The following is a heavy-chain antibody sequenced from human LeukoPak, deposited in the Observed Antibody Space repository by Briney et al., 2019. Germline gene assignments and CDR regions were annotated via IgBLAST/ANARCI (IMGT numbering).Heavy chain of an antibody. J-gene: IGHJ4*02. D-gene: IGHD3-3*01. CDR3: ARGVPYPSWSGPHYSDD. CDR1: GSYW. CDR2: IKQDGSQE. Sequence: GGSLRLSCAASGSYWMHWVRQAPGKRLEWVAHIKQDGSQEYYVDSVRGRFTISRDNAKNSLNLQMNYLRSDDTAVYYCARGVPYPSWSGPHYSDDWGQGILVTVSS. V-gene: IGHV3-7*01.